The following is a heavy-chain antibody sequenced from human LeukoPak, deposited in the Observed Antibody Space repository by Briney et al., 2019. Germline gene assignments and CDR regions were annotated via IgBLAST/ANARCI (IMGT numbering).Heavy chain of an antibody. D-gene: IGHD3-10*01. V-gene: IGHV7-4-1*02. CDR3: ARDPPRYYYGSGRFDP. CDR2: INTNTGNP. CDR1: GYTFTSYA. Sequence: GASVKVSCKASGYTFTSYAMNWVRQAPGQGLEWMGWINTNTGNPTYAQGFTGRFVFSLDTSVSTAYLQISSLKAEDTAVYYCARDPPRYYYGSGRFDPWGQGTLVTVSS. J-gene: IGHJ5*02.